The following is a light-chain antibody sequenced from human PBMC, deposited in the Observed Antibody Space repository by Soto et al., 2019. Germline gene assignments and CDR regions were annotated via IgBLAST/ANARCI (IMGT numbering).Light chain of an antibody. CDR3: QQYNSYPWT. Sequence: DIQMTQSPSSVSASVGDRVTISCRASQDIDRWLAWFQHKPGKAPKLLIYDVSSLESGVPSRFSGSGSGTEFTLAISSLQPDDFATYYCQQYNSYPWTFGQGTKVEIK. CDR1: QDIDRW. CDR2: DVS. V-gene: IGKV1D-16*01. J-gene: IGKJ1*01.